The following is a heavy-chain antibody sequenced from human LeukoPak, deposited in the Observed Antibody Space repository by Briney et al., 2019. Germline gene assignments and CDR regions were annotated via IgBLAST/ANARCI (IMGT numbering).Heavy chain of an antibody. CDR1: GFTFSSYW. J-gene: IGHJ4*02. Sequence: GGSLRLSCAASGFTFSSYWMSWVRQAPGKGLEWVANIKQDGSEKYYVDSVKGRFTISRDNSKNSLYLQMNSLRAEDTAVYYCARAPSGGDLDYWGQGTLVTVSS. D-gene: IGHD4-17*01. V-gene: IGHV3-7*01. CDR3: ARAPSGGDLDY. CDR2: IKQDGSEK.